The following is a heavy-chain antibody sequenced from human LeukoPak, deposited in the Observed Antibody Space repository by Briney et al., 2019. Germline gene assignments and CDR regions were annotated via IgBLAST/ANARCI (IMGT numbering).Heavy chain of an antibody. Sequence: AGGSLRLSCAASGFTFSDYWMHWVRQAPGKGLVWVSRIKGDGSSTTYADSVKGRFTISRDNAKNTLYLQMNSLRAEDTAVYYCARDLSYSLEYWGQGTLVTVSS. CDR2: IKGDGSST. J-gene: IGHJ4*02. CDR3: ARDLSYSLEY. D-gene: IGHD3-10*01. CDR1: GFTFSDYW. V-gene: IGHV3-74*01.